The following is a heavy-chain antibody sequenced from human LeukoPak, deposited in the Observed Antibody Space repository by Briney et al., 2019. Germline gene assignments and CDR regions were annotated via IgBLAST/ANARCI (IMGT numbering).Heavy chain of an antibody. D-gene: IGHD2-8*01. CDR1: GFTFSDYY. CDR2: ISSSGSTI. J-gene: IGHJ3*02. V-gene: IGHV3-11*01. Sequence: KSGGSLRLSCAASGFTFSDYYMSWIRQAPGKGLEWVSYISSSGSTIYYADSVKGRFTISRDNAKNSLYLQMNSLRAEDTAVYYCARWLEMVDAFDIWGQGTMVTVSS. CDR3: ARWLEMVDAFDI.